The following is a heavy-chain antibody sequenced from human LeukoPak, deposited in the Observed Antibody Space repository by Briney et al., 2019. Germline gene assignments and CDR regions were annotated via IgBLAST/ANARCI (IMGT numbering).Heavy chain of an antibody. CDR3: ASLYCSGGSCYSL. CDR1: GFTFCSYS. V-gene: IGHV3-21*01. D-gene: IGHD2-15*01. Sequence: PGGSLRLSCAASGFTFCSYSMNWVRQAPGKGLEWVSSISSSSSYIYYADSVKGRFTISGDNAKNSLYLQMNSLRAEDTAVYYCASLYCSGGSCYSLWGQGTLVTVSS. CDR2: ISSSSSYI. J-gene: IGHJ4*02.